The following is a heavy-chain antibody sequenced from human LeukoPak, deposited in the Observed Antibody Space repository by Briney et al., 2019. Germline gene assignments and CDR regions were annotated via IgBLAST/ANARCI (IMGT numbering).Heavy chain of an antibody. D-gene: IGHD1-26*01. CDR1: GFTFNDHG. Sequence: GGSLRLSCAASGFTFNDHGMSWVRQAPGKGLEWVSGINWNGGSTGYADSAKGRFTISRDNAKNSLYLQMNSLRAEDTAVYYCARGGSYLSAFDIWGQGTMVTVSS. J-gene: IGHJ3*02. CDR2: INWNGGST. V-gene: IGHV3-20*04. CDR3: ARGGSYLSAFDI.